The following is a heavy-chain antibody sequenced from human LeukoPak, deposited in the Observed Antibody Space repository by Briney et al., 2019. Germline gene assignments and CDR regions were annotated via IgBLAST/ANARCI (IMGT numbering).Heavy chain of an antibody. D-gene: IGHD3-22*01. V-gene: IGHV1-18*01. CDR1: GYTFTSYG. J-gene: IGHJ4*02. CDR3: AGVRRDYYDSSGDFDY. CDR2: ISAYNGNT. Sequence: GASVKVSCKASGYTFTSYGFSWVRQAPAQGLEWMGWISAYNGNTNYAQKVQGRVTMTTDTSTSTAYMELRSLRSDDTAVYYCAGVRRDYYDSSGDFDYWGQGTVVTVSS.